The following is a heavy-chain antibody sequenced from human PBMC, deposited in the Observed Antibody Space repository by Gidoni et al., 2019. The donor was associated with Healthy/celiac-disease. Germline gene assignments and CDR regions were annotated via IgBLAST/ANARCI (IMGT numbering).Heavy chain of an antibody. D-gene: IGHD4-17*01. Sequence: QVQLVESGGGVVQPGRSLRLSCAASGFTFSSYGMHWVRQAPGKGLEWVAVISYDGSNKYYADSVKGRFTISRDNSKNTLYLQMNSLRAEDTAVYYCAKDRRPTVTPSMDVWGKGTTVTVSS. CDR2: ISYDGSNK. CDR3: AKDRRPTVTPSMDV. V-gene: IGHV3-30*18. CDR1: GFTFSSYG. J-gene: IGHJ6*03.